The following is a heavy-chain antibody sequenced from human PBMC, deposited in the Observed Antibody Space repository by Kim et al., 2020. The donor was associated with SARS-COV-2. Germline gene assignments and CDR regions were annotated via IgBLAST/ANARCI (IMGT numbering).Heavy chain of an antibody. J-gene: IGHJ4*02. Sequence: GGSLRLSCAASGFTFDDYAMHWVRQAPGKGLEWVSGISWNSGSIGYADSVKGRFTISRDNAKNSLYLQMNSLRAEDTALYYCAKGGEGMRLRLGELSTDLDYWGQGTPVTVSS. V-gene: IGHV3-9*01. CDR1: GFTFDDYA. D-gene: IGHD3-16*02. CDR3: AKGGEGMRLRLGELSTDLDY. CDR2: ISWNSGSI.